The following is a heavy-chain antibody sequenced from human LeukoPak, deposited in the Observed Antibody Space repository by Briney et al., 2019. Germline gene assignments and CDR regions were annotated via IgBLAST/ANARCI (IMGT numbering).Heavy chain of an antibody. V-gene: IGHV3-30*18. CDR2: ISYDGSNK. CDR3: AKGYCSGGSCYWKVLGLDY. J-gene: IGHJ4*02. Sequence: GGSLRLSCAASGFTFSSYGMHWVRQAPGKGLEWVAVISYDGSNKYYADSVKGRFTISRDNSKNTLYLQTNSLRAEDTAVYYCAKGYCSGGSCYWKVLGLDYWGQGTLVTVSS. D-gene: IGHD2-15*01. CDR1: GFTFSSYG.